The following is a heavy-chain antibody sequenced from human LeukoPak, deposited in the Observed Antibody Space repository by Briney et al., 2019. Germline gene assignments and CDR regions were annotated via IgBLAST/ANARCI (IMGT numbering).Heavy chain of an antibody. CDR3: ARHYGP. Sequence: SETLSLTCTVSGGSISTYYWTWIRQPPGKGLEWIGYICYTGSTKYNPSLQSRVTISVDTSKNQFSLKLNSVTATDTAVYYCARHYGPWGQGTLVTVSS. J-gene: IGHJ4*02. CDR1: GGSISTYY. D-gene: IGHD3-10*01. CDR2: ICYTGST. V-gene: IGHV4-59*08.